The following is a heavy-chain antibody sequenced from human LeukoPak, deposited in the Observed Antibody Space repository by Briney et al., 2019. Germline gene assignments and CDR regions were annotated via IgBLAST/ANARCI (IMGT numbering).Heavy chain of an antibody. D-gene: IGHD3-10*01. Sequence: PQTLSLTCTVSGGSISSGGYYWSWIRQHPGKGLEWIGYIYYSGSTYYNPSLKSRVTISVDTSKNQFSLKLSSVTAADTAVYYCARVTHRGAFDLWGQGTMVTVSS. V-gene: IGHV4-31*03. CDR1: GGSISSGGYY. CDR2: IYYSGST. CDR3: ARVTHRGAFDL. J-gene: IGHJ3*01.